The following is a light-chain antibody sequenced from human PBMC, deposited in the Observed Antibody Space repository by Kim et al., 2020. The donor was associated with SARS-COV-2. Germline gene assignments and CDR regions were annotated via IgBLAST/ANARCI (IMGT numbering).Light chain of an antibody. J-gene: IGKJ1*01. Sequence: DIQMTQSPSSLSASVGDRVTITCRASQSVSDWLNWYQQKPGKAPHLLIYRTSTLQTGVPPRFSGSASGTDFTLTINTLQPEDFATYYCQQSYNFPRTFGQGTKVDIK. V-gene: IGKV1-39*01. CDR1: QSVSDW. CDR2: RTS. CDR3: QQSYNFPRT.